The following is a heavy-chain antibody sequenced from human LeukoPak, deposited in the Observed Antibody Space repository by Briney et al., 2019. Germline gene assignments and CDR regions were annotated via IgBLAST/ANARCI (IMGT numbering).Heavy chain of an antibody. D-gene: IGHD5-12*01. J-gene: IGHJ4*02. V-gene: IGHV4-31*01. CDR1: GFSISSVGYV. CDR2: IYYSGST. Sequence: SQTLSLTCTVSGFSISSVGYVRRWIRQQPGKGLEWIGYIYYSGSTYYNPSLKSLITISVDTSKNQFSLKLSSVTAADTAVYYCARALRGYDRGSYFDYWGQGTLVTVSS. CDR3: ARALRGYDRGSYFDY.